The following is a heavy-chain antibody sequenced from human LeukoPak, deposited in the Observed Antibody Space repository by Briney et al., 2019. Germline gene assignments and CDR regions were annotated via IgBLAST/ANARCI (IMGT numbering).Heavy chain of an antibody. CDR2: LCDGNT. CDR3: ARGVEPLAANTFAY. V-gene: IGHV3-53*01. J-gene: IGHJ4*02. Sequence: GGSLRLSCAASGFTVITNDMTWVRQAPGKGLEWVSVLCDGNTKYADSVQGRFPISRDNSKNTLYLEMNSLSSDDTAVYYCARGVEPLAANTFAYWGQGTLVTVSS. CDR1: GFTVITND. D-gene: IGHD1-14*01.